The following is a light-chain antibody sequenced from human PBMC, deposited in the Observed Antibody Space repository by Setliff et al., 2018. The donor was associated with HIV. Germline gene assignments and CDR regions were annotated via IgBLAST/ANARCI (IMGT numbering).Light chain of an antibody. CDR3: SSYINTFI. CDR2: DVD. CDR1: TSDIGAYTY. V-gene: IGLV2-14*03. Sequence: QSALTQPASVSGSPGQSITLSCTGTTSDIGAYTYVSWYRQHPGKAPQLIIYDVDERPSGVSHRFSGSKSGNTASLTISGLQAEDEADYFCSSYINTFIFGGGTKVTVL. J-gene: IGLJ1*01.